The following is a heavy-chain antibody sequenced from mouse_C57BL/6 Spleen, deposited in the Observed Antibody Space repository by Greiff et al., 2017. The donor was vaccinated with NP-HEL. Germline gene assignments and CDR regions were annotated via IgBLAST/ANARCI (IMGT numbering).Heavy chain of an antibody. CDR1: GYTFTSYW. V-gene: IGHV1-55*01. D-gene: IGHD2-4*01. CDR2: IYPGSGST. Sequence: QVQLQQPGAELVKPGASVKMSCKASGYTFTSYWITWVKQRPGQGLEWIGDIYPGSGSTNYNEKFKSKATLTVDTSSSTAYMQLSSLTSEDSAVYYCARRERLRRGFFAYWGQGTLVTVSA. J-gene: IGHJ3*01. CDR3: ARRERLRRGFFAY.